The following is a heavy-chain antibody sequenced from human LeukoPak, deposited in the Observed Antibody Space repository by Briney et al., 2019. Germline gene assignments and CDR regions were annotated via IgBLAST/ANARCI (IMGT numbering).Heavy chain of an antibody. Sequence: ASVKVSCKASGGTFSNYTISWVRQAPGQGLEWMGWMNPNSGNTGYAQKFQGRVTMTRNTSISTAYMELSSLRSEDTAVYYCARVPAARFKYNWFDPWGQGTLVTVSS. CDR1: GGTFSNYT. CDR3: ARVPAARFKYNWFDP. D-gene: IGHD2-2*01. V-gene: IGHV1-8*02. CDR2: MNPNSGNT. J-gene: IGHJ5*02.